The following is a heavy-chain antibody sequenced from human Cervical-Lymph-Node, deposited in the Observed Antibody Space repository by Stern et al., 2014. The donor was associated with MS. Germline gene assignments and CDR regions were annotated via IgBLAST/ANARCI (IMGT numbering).Heavy chain of an antibody. D-gene: IGHD3-22*01. CDR3: ARRDYYDTSTYYDDAFDI. CDR2: ISYSGDT. V-gene: IGHV4-59*01. Sequence: QVQLQESGPGLVKASETLSLTCTVSGGSISTYYWTWIRQPPGKGLEWIGGISYSGDTNYNPSLKSRVNLSVDTSENKFSLKLSSVTAADTAVYYCARRDYYDTSTYYDDAFDIWGQGTMVTVSS. J-gene: IGHJ3*02. CDR1: GGSISTYY.